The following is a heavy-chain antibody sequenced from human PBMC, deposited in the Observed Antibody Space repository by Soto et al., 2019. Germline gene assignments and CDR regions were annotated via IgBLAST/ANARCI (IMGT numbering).Heavy chain of an antibody. V-gene: IGHV3-21*01. CDR2: ISSSSSYI. J-gene: IGHJ3*02. Sequence: GGSLTLSCASCGVTFSSYIMNWVRQAPGKGLEWDSSISSSSSYIYYADSVKGRFTISRDNAKNSLYLQMNSLRAEDTAVYYCARGRPPAGPHYDFWSGYQRGLSIWGQGTMVTVSS. D-gene: IGHD3-3*01. CDR1: GVTFSSYI. CDR3: ARGRPPAGPHYDFWSGYQRGLSI.